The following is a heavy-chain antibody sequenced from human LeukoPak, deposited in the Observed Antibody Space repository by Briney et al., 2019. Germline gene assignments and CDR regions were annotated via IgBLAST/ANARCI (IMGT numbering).Heavy chain of an antibody. Sequence: GGSLRLSCAASGFTFSSYSMNWVRQAPGKGLEWVSSISSSSSYIYYADSVKGRFTISRDNAKNSLYLQMNSLRAEDTAVYYCARVHSSSADLDYWGQGTLVTVSS. CDR2: ISSSSSYI. CDR3: ARVHSSSADLDY. CDR1: GFTFSSYS. J-gene: IGHJ4*02. D-gene: IGHD6-6*01. V-gene: IGHV3-21*04.